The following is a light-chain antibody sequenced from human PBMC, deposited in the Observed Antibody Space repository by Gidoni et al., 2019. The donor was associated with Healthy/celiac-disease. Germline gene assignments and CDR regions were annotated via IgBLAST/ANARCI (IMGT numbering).Light chain of an antibody. Sequence: DIQMTQSPSTLSASVGDRVTITCRASQSISSWLAWYQQKPGKAPKLLIYKASSLESGVPSRFSGSGSGTEFTLNISSLQPDDFATYYCQHPGTFGQGTKVEIK. CDR3: QHPGT. CDR2: KAS. V-gene: IGKV1-5*03. J-gene: IGKJ1*01. CDR1: QSISSW.